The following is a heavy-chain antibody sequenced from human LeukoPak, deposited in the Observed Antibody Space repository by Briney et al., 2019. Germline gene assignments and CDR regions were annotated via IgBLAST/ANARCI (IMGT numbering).Heavy chain of an antibody. V-gene: IGHV3-23*01. CDR1: GFTFSSYA. J-gene: IGHJ1*01. Sequence: GGSLRLSCAASGFTFSSYAMSWVRQAPGKGLEWVSAISGSGGSTYYADSVKGRFTISRDNSKNTLYLQMNSLRAEDTAVYYCAKEGDYYDSSGYYSGYFQHWGQGTLVTVSS. CDR3: AKEGDYYDSSGYYSGYFQH. D-gene: IGHD3-22*01. CDR2: ISGSGGST.